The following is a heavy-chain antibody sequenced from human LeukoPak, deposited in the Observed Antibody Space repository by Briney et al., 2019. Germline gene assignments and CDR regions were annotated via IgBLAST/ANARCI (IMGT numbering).Heavy chain of an antibody. J-gene: IGHJ4*02. CDR3: AKHRFESGGYHSTD. CDR1: GFTFSSYA. V-gene: IGHV3-30-3*02. D-gene: IGHD3-22*01. Sequence: QPGGSLRLSCAASGFTFSSYAMHWVRQAPGKGLEWVAVISYDGSNKYYADSVKGRFTISRDNSKNTLYLQMNSLRDEDTAVYYCAKHRFESGGYHSTDWGQGTLVTVSS. CDR2: ISYDGSNK.